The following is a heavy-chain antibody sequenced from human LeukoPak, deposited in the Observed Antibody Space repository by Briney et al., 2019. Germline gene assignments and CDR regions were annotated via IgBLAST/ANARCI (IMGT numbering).Heavy chain of an antibody. CDR2: IYSGGTT. V-gene: IGHV3-66*01. D-gene: IGHD2-15*01. CDR3: ARDSRHCSGGSCYSNWYFDL. CDR1: GFSVSSSY. J-gene: IGHJ2*01. Sequence: PGGSLRLSCVVSGFSVSSSYMTWVRQAPGKGLEWVSVIYSGGTTYYADSVKGRFTVSRDNAKNSLYLQMNSLRDEDTAVYYCARDSRHCSGGSCYSNWYFDLWGRGTLVTVSS.